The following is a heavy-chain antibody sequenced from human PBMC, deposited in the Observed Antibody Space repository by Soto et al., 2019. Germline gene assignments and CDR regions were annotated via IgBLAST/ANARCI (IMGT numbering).Heavy chain of an antibody. D-gene: IGHD2-8*01. CDR3: ARDRHPLGYCNNGVCYGNGYVDY. J-gene: IGHJ4*02. Sequence: QVQLVESGGGGVQPGRSLRLSCAASGFTFSTYAMDWVRQAPGKGLEWVAVISYDGSQKCYADSVEGRFTISRDNSKNTVFLQMNSLRGEDTAVYYCARDRHPLGYCNNGVCYGNGYVDYWGQGTLVTVSS. CDR1: GFTFSTYA. V-gene: IGHV3-30-3*01. CDR2: ISYDGSQK.